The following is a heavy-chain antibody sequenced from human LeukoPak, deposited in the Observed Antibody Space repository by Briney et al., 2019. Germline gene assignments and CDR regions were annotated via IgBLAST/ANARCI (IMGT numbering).Heavy chain of an antibody. V-gene: IGHV4-34*01. J-gene: IGHJ4*02. CDR1: GGSFSGYY. D-gene: IGHD6-13*01. CDR3: ARGGWYSSSWYGY. Sequence: NPSETLSLTCAVYGGSFSGYYWSWIRQPPGKGLEWIGEINHSGSTNYNPSLKSRVTISVDTSKNQFSLKLSSVTAADTAVYYCARGGWYSSSWYGYWGQGTLVTVSS. CDR2: INHSGST.